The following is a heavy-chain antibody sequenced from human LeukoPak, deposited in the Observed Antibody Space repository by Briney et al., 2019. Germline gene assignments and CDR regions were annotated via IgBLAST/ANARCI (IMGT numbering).Heavy chain of an antibody. CDR1: GYTFTGYY. J-gene: IGHJ4*02. CDR3: ARTVTTALYYFDY. CDR2: TNPNSSDT. V-gene: IGHV1-2*02. Sequence: ASVKVSCKASGYTFTGYYMHWVRQAPGQGLEWMGWTNPNSSDTNYAQMFQGRVTMNRDTSISTAYMELSRLRSDDTAVYYCARTVTTALYYFDYWGQETLVTVSS. D-gene: IGHD4-17*01.